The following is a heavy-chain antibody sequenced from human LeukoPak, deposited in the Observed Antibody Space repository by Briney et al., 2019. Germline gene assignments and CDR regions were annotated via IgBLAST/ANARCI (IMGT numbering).Heavy chain of an antibody. D-gene: IGHD2-2*01. V-gene: IGHV3-30*02. Sequence: GGSLRLSCAASGFTFSSYGMHWVRQAPGKGLEWVAFIRYDGSNKYYADSVKGRFTISRDDSKNTLYLQMNSLRAEDTAVYYCAYIVVVPAAITHFDYWGQGTLVTVSS. CDR3: AYIVVVPAAITHFDY. CDR1: GFTFSSYG. J-gene: IGHJ4*02. CDR2: IRYDGSNK.